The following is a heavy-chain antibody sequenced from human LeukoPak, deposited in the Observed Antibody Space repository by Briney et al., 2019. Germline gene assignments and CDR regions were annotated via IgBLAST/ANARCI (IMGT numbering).Heavy chain of an antibody. CDR2: IYPDDFDT. Sequence: GESLKISCKGSGYSFTSNWIGWVRQMPGKGLEWMGLIYPDDFDTTYSPSFQGQVSISADKSISAAYLQWSSLKTSDTAMYYCVRRASCYDGLDYWGQGTLVTVSS. D-gene: IGHD5-12*01. J-gene: IGHJ4*02. CDR3: VRRASCYDGLDY. V-gene: IGHV5-51*01. CDR1: GYSFTSNW.